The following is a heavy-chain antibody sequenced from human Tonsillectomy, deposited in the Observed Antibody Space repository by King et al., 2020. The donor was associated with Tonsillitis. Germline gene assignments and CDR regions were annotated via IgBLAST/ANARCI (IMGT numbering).Heavy chain of an antibody. D-gene: IGHD5/OR15-5a*01. J-gene: IGHJ4*02. Sequence: QLVQSGGGLVKPGGSLRLSCAASGFTFSYYPMNWVRQAPGKGLEWVSSISSSSSYIYYADSVKGRFNISRDNAENSLSLHMKSLRAEDTAVYYCAIDSPYSVYDLDYWGQGTPVTVSS. CDR3: AIDSPYSVYDLDY. CDR2: ISSSSSYI. V-gene: IGHV3-21*01. CDR1: GFTFSYYP.